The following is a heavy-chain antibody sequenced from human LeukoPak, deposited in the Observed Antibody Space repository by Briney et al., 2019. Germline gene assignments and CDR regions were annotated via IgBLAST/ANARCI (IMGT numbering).Heavy chain of an antibody. V-gene: IGHV3-48*03. J-gene: IGHJ4*02. CDR2: ISSSGSTI. CDR1: GFTFSSYE. CDR3: ARLNLGYCSSTSCSLDY. D-gene: IGHD2-2*01. Sequence: GGSLRLSRAASGFTFSSYEMNWVRQAPGKGLEWVSYISSSGSTIYYADSVKGRFTISRDNAKNSLYLQMNSLRAEDTAVYYCARLNLGYCSSTSCSLDYWGQGNLVTVSS.